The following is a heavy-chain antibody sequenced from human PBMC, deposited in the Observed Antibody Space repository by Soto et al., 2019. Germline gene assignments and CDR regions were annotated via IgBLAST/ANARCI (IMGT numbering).Heavy chain of an antibody. J-gene: IGHJ5*02. CDR2: ISTYNGNT. CDR3: AACTGPSCHRGREWFDP. CDR1: GYTFSNFG. D-gene: IGHD2-8*02. V-gene: IGHV1-18*04. Sequence: QVQLVQSGAEVKKPGASVKVSCTASGYTFSNFGITWVRQAPGQGLEWMGWISTYNGNTNYARNDRGRATMTIATSTSTAYMELWSLRSDDTAMYYCAACTGPSCHRGREWFDPWGQGTLVTVSA.